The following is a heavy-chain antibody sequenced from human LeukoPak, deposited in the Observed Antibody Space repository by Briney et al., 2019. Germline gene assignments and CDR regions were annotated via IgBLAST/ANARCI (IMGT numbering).Heavy chain of an antibody. Sequence: ASVKVSCKASGYTFTGSYMHWVRQAPGQGLEWMGWINPNSGGTNYAQKFQGRVTMTRDTSISTAYMELSRLRSDDTAVYYCARDLTIQYYPLYYFDYWGQGTLVTVSS. D-gene: IGHD3-10*01. V-gene: IGHV1-2*02. CDR1: GYTFTGSY. CDR3: ARDLTIQYYPLYYFDY. CDR2: INPNSGGT. J-gene: IGHJ4*02.